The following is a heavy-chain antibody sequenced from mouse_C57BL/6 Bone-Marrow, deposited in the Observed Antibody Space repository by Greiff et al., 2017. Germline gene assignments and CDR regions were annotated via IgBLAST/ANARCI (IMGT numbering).Heavy chain of an antibody. J-gene: IGHJ1*03. D-gene: IGHD2-4*01. CDR3: ARDDYGIWYFDV. CDR2: ISDGGSYT. CDR1: GFTFSSYA. V-gene: IGHV5-4*01. Sequence: VQLKESGGGLVKPGGSLKLSCAASGFTFSSYAMSWVRQTPEKRLEWVATISDGGSYTYYPDNVKGRFTISRDNAKNNLYLQMSHLKSEDTAMYYCARDDYGIWYFDVWGTGTTVTVSS.